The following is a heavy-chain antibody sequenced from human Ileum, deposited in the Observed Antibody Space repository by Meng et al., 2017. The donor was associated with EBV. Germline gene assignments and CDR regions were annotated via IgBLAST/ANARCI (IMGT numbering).Heavy chain of an antibody. Sequence: QLRLQESGPGLVKPSETLSLTCTVSVGSISTGNFYWGWIRQAPGKALECIGTIYYRGNTFYNPSLKSRLTISIDTSKNEFSLTLRSVTAADTALYYCASAYDYGDYEAFAYWGPGSLVTVSS. J-gene: IGHJ4*02. D-gene: IGHD4-17*01. CDR2: IYYRGNT. CDR1: VGSISTGNFY. V-gene: IGHV4-39*07. CDR3: ASAYDYGDYEAFAY.